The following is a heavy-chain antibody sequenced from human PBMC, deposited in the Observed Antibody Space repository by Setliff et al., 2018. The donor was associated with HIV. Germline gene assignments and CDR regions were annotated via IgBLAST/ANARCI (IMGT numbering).Heavy chain of an antibody. Sequence: SETLSLTCIVSNGSISRHYWSWIRQPPGKGLEWIGYIFSSGTTNYNPALESRVTIAVDTSKNQFSLRLTSVTSVDTAVYYCSRGGTMAEYWGPGKVVTVSS. D-gene: IGHD1-7*01. CDR3: SRGGTMAEY. J-gene: IGHJ4*02. CDR1: NGSISRHY. V-gene: IGHV4-59*11. CDR2: IFSSGTT.